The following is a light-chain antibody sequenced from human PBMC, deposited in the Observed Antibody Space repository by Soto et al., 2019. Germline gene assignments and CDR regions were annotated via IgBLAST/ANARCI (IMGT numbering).Light chain of an antibody. CDR2: EVT. Sequence: QSVLTQPPSASGSPGQSVAISCTGTSSDVCGYNYVSWYQQYPGKAPKLIMYEVTKRPSGVPDRFSGSKSGNTASLTVSGLQAEDEADYSCCSYVGSNYYAFGTGTKVTVL. CDR1: SSDVCGYNY. CDR3: CSYVGSNYYA. J-gene: IGLJ1*01. V-gene: IGLV2-8*01.